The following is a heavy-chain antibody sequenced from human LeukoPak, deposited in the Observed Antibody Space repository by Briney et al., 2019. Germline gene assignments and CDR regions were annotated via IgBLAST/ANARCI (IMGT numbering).Heavy chain of an antibody. CDR1: GGSISTYY. D-gene: IGHD3-10*01. CDR2: IYYSGST. J-gene: IGHJ4*02. V-gene: IGHV4-59*08. Sequence: SETLSLTCTVSGGSISTYYWSWIRQPPGKGLEWIGYIYYSGSTNYNPSLKSRVTISVDTSKNRFSLRLSSVTAADTAVYFCARTLSGGAYGSGSYSYFDSWGQGTLVTVSS. CDR3: ARTLSGGAYGSGSYSYFDS.